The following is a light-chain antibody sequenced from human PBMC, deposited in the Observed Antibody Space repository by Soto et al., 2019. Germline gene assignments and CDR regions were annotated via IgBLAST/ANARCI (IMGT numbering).Light chain of an antibody. CDR1: QNISKS. Sequence: DLQMTQSPSSLSASVGDRVTVTCQMSQNISKSLCWFHESPGKAPKLLITDASHLEPGVPSRFTGRGDVSVFTFTITSLQPEDIGRFYCHQYDDVPYSFGQGTSLQI. J-gene: IGKJ2*03. CDR3: HQYDDVPYS. V-gene: IGKV1-33*01. CDR2: DAS.